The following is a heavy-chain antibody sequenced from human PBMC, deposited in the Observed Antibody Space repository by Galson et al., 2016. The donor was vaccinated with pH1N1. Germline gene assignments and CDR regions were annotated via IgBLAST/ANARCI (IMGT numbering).Heavy chain of an antibody. V-gene: IGHV4-31*03. J-gene: IGHJ4*02. D-gene: IGHD6-19*01. CDR1: GGSISSGGYY. CDR3: ARGVSVAGTPRLDY. CDR2: IFYSGST. Sequence: TLSLTCTVSGGSISSGGYYWSWIRQHPGKGLEWIGYIFYSGSTYYNPSLKSRVTISVATSKNQFSLKLSSVTAADTAVYYCARGVSVAGTPRLDYWGQGTLVTVSS.